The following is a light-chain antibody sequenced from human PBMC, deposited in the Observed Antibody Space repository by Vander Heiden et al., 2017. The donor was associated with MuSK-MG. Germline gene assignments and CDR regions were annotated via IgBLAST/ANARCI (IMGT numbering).Light chain of an antibody. CDR3: QQRDSYPYT. CDR2: AAS. J-gene: IGKJ2*01. Sequence: DIQLTQSPSFLSASVGDRVTITCRASQCISNYLPWYQQKPGKAPKLLIYAASTLQSGVPSRFSGSRSGTDFTLTISSLQPEDFATYYCQQRDSYPYTFGQGTKLEIK. V-gene: IGKV1-9*01. CDR1: QCISNY.